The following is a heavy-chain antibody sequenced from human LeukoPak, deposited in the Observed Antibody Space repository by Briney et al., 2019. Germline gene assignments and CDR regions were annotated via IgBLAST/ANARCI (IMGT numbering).Heavy chain of an antibody. CDR3: AVIGYSSGWGAFDI. J-gene: IGHJ3*02. D-gene: IGHD6-19*01. CDR2: IYTSGST. CDR1: GGSISSYY. Sequence: SETLSLTCTVSGGSISSYYWSWIRQPAGKGLEWIGRIYTSGSTNYNPSLKSRVTMSVDTSKNQFSLRLSSVTAADTAVYYCAVIGYSSGWGAFDIWGQGTMVTVSS. V-gene: IGHV4-4*07.